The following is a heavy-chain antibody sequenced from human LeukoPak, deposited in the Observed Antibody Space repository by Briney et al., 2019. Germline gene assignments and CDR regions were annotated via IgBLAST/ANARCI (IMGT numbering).Heavy chain of an antibody. CDR3: ARSDRYTYCSSTSCYQDDNAFDI. J-gene: IGHJ3*02. CDR1: GGSISSYY. CDR2: IYYSGST. Sequence: SETLSLTCTVSGGSISSYYWSWIRQPPGKGLEWIGYIYYSGSTNYNPSLKSRDTISVDTSKNQFSLKLSSVTAADTAVYYCARSDRYTYCSSTSCYQDDNAFDIWGQGTMVTVSS. V-gene: IGHV4-59*01. D-gene: IGHD2-2*01.